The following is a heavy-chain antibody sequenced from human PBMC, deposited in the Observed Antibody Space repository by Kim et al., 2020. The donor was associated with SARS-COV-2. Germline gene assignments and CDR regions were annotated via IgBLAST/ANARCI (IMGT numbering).Heavy chain of an antibody. Sequence: ASVKVSCKASGYTFTSYAMHWVRQAPGQRLEWMGWINAGNGNTNYSQKFQGRVTITRDTSASTAYMELSSLRSEDTAVYYCARASGGSGSYDGGWYWGQGTLVNGSS. CDR1: GYTFTSYA. J-gene: IGHJ4*02. CDR2: INAGNGNT. V-gene: IGHV1-3*01. D-gene: IGHD3-10*01. CDR3: ARASGGSGSYDGGWY.